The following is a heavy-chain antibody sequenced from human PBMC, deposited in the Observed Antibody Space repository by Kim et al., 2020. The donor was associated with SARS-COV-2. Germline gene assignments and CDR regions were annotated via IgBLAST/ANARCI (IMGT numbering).Heavy chain of an antibody. Sequence: SETLSLTCTVSGGSISSYYWSWIRQPPGKGLEWIGYIYYSGSTNYNPSLKSRVTISVDTSKNHFSLKLSSVTAADTAVYYCARGTSTWFGEPNWFDPWGQGNLVTVSS. D-gene: IGHD3-10*01. V-gene: IGHV4-59*01. CDR2: IYYSGST. J-gene: IGHJ5*02. CDR3: ARGTSTWFGEPNWFDP. CDR1: GGSISSYY.